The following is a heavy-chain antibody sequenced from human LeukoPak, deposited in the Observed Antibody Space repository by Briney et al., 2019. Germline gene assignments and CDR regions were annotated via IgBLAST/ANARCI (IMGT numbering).Heavy chain of an antibody. Sequence: SETLSHTCAVYGGSFSGYFWSWIRQPPGKGLEWIGEINHSGSTNYNPSLKSRVTVSVDTSKNQFSLKLSSVTAADTAVYSCARGGYFLYAFDIRGQGTMVTVSS. CDR2: INHSGST. J-gene: IGHJ3*02. CDR3: ARGGYFLYAFDI. CDR1: GGSFSGYF. D-gene: IGHD2-15*01. V-gene: IGHV4-34*01.